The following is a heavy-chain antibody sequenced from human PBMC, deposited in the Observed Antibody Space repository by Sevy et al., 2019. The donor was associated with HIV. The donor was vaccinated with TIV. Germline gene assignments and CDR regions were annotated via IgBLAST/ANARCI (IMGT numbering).Heavy chain of an antibody. J-gene: IGHJ4*02. CDR1: GFTVSSNY. D-gene: IGHD3-22*01. V-gene: IGHV3-53*01. CDR3: ARSYYDSSGYLDPLLYFDY. CDR2: IYRGGST. Sequence: GGSLRLTCAASGFTVSSNYMSWVRQAPGKGLEWVSVIYRGGSTYYADSVKGRFPISRDNSKNTLYLHMSSLRAEDTAVYYCARSYYDSSGYLDPLLYFDYWRQGTLVTVSS.